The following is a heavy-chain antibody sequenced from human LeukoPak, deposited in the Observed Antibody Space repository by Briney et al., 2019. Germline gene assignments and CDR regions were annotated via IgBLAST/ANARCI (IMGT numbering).Heavy chain of an antibody. CDR3: ARFARFGDLQGGGYFDY. D-gene: IGHD3-16*01. CDR1: GFTVSTSY. J-gene: IGHJ4*02. Sequence: GGSLRLSCAASGFTVSTSYMSWVRQAPGKGLEWVSYISSGGSIIYYADSVRGRFTISRDNAKNSLYLQMNSLRAEDTAVYYCARFARFGDLQGGGYFDYWGQGTLVTVSS. V-gene: IGHV3-11*04. CDR2: ISSGGSII.